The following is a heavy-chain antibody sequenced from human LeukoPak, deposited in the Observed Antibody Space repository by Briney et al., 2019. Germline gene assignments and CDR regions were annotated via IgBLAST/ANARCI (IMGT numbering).Heavy chain of an antibody. Sequence: PSETLSLTCAVYGGSFSGYYWSWIRQPPGKGLEWIGEINHSGSTNYNPSLKSRVTISVDTSKNQFSLKLSSVTAADTAVYYCARAIPTYYYDSSGYYYAGGYFDYWGQGTLVTVPS. V-gene: IGHV4-34*01. D-gene: IGHD3-22*01. J-gene: IGHJ4*02. CDR3: ARAIPTYYYDSSGYYYAGGYFDY. CDR1: GGSFSGYY. CDR2: INHSGST.